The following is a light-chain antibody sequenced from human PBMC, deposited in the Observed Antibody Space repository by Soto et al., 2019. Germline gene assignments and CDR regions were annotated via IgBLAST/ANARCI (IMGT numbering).Light chain of an antibody. V-gene: IGLV6-57*01. CDR2: ADN. CDR3: QSYDTTNYV. J-gene: IGLJ1*01. Sequence: NFMLTQPHSVSEFPGRTVTISCTRSSGSIASNYVQWYQQRPGSSPTTLIYADNQRPSGVPDRFSGSIDRSSNSASLTISGLKTEDEADYYCQSYDTTNYVFGTGTKVTVL. CDR1: SGSIASNY.